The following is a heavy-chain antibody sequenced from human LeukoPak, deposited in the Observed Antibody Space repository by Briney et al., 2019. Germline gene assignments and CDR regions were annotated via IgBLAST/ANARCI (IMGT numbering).Heavy chain of an antibody. V-gene: IGHV4-59*01. CDR2: IYYSGST. D-gene: IGHD3-10*01. CDR3: ARGVRELKPFDP. Sequence: SETLSLTCTVSGGSISSYYWSWIRQPPGKGLEWIGYIYYSGSTNYNPSLKSRVTISVDTSKNQFSLKLSSVTAADTAVYYCARGVRELKPFDPWGQGTLVTVSS. CDR1: GGSISSYY. J-gene: IGHJ5*02.